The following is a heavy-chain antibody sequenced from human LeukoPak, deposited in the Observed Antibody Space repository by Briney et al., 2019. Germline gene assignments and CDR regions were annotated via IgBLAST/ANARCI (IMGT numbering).Heavy chain of an antibody. Sequence: GASVKVSCKASGYSFTDYYIHWVRQAPGQGLEWLGWMNPNSGGVHYAEKFQDRVTMTRDTSISTAYLELSSLSSDDTAVYYCARVRRSSGYWVPFDYWGQGTLVTVSS. CDR1: GYSFTDYY. J-gene: IGHJ4*02. CDR3: ARVRRSSGYWVPFDY. D-gene: IGHD3-22*01. CDR2: MNPNSGGV. V-gene: IGHV1-2*02.